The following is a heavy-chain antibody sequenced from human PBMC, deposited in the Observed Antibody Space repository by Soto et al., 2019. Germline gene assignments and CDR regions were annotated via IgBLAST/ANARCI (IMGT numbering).Heavy chain of an antibody. CDR1: GFTFSSYS. D-gene: IGHD3-10*01. Sequence: GGSLRLSCAASGFTFSSYSMNWVRQAPGRGLEWVSSINIVSSSIYYADSVKGRFTTSRDNAKNSLYLQMNSLRAEDTAIYYCDRYGTSNWFDTSGQGTLVTV. CDR2: INIVSSSI. CDR3: DRYGTSNWFDT. V-gene: IGHV3-21*01. J-gene: IGHJ5*02.